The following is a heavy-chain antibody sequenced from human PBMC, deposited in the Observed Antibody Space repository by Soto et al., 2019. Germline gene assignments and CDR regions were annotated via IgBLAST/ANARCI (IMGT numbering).Heavy chain of an antibody. CDR3: ARDVDYYGFWSGYYFS. CDR1: GYTFTSYG. CDR2: ISAYNGNT. D-gene: IGHD3-3*01. J-gene: IGHJ4*02. V-gene: IGHV1-18*01. Sequence: QVQLVQSGAEVKKPGASVKVSCKASGYTFTSYGISWVRQAPGQGLEWMGWISAYNGNTNYAQRLQGRVTMTTETSTSTGYMELRSLRSEDTAVYYCARDVDYYGFWSGYYFSRGQETLVTVS.